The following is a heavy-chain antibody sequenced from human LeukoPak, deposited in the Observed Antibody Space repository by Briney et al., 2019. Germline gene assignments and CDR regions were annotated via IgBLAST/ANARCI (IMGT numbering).Heavy chain of an antibody. CDR1: GLDFDDYG. D-gene: IGHD6-13*01. V-gene: IGHV3-20*04. CDR2: INWDGEAT. J-gene: IGHJ4*02. CDR3: ARDLSSSWYSLAY. Sequence: PAGSLRLSCAVSGLDFDDYGMSWVRQAPGKGLEWVSGINWDGEATEYGDSVKGRFTISRDNAENALYLQMNSLRAEDTALYYCARDLSSSWYSLAYWGRGTLVTVSS.